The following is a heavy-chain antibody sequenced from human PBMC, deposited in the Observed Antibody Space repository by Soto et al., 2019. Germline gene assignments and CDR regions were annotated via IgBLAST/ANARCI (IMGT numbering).Heavy chain of an antibody. CDR3: ARDSLLARGYWFDP. CDR1: GGSISSGGYY. J-gene: IGHJ5*02. Sequence: QVQLQESGPGLVKPSQTLSLTCTVSGGSISSGGYYWSWIRQHPGKGLEWIGYIYYSGSTYYNPSLRSRVTISVDTSNNQFSLKLCSVTAADTAVYYCARDSLLARGYWFDPWGQGTLVTVSS. CDR2: IYYSGST. V-gene: IGHV4-31*03.